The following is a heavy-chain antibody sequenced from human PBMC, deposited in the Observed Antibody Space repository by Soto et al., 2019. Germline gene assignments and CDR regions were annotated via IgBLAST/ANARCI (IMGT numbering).Heavy chain of an antibody. V-gene: IGHV3-23*01. CDR2: ISGSGGST. D-gene: IGHD6-13*01. Sequence: GGSLRLSCAASGFTFSSYAMSWVRQAPGKGLEWVSAISGSGGSTYYADSVKGRFTISRDNSKNTLYLQMNSLRAEDTAVYYCAKDSSSWWSTGPLNYGMDVWGQGTTVTVSS. CDR1: GFTFSSYA. CDR3: AKDSSSWWSTGPLNYGMDV. J-gene: IGHJ6*02.